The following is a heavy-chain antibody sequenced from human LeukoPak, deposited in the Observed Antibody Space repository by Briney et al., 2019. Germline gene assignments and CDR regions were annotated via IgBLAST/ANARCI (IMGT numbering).Heavy chain of an antibody. D-gene: IGHD3-10*01. CDR1: GYTFTSYG. Sequence: GASVKVSCKASGYTFTSYGISWVRQAPGQGLEWMGWINPYNGNTKYPQKFQGRVTMTTDTSTSTAYMELRSLRSDDTAVYYCARGFTNRMYYSQGGDAFDIWGQGTMVTVSS. V-gene: IGHV1-18*01. J-gene: IGHJ3*02. CDR3: ARGFTNRMYYSQGGDAFDI. CDR2: INPYNGNT.